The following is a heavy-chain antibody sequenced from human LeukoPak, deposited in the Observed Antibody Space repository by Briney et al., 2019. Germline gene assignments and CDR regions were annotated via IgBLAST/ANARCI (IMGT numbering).Heavy chain of an antibody. D-gene: IGHD2-2*01. CDR1: GFTFSDSY. V-gene: IGHV3-11*01. CDR3: ARGTSIYYGMDV. J-gene: IGHJ6*02. CDR2: ISSGTTI. Sequence: SGGSLRLSCAASGFTFSDSYMSWIRQAPGKGLEWVSYISSGTTIYHADSVKGRFTISRDNAKNSLYLQMNSLRAEDAAVYYCARGTSIYYGMDVWGQGATVTVSS.